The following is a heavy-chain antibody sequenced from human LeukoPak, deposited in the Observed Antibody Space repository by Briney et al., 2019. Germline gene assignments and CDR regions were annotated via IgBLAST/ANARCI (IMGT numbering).Heavy chain of an antibody. D-gene: IGHD3-16*01. J-gene: IGHJ6*02. CDR1: GFTFSSYW. CDR3: ARGGGLDV. V-gene: IGHV3-7*03. Sequence: SLRLSCAASGFTFSSYWMNWARQAPGKGLEWVASINHNGNVNYYVDSVKGRFTISRDNAKNSLYLQMSNLRAEDTAVYFCARGGGLDVWGQGATVTVSS. CDR2: INHNGNVN.